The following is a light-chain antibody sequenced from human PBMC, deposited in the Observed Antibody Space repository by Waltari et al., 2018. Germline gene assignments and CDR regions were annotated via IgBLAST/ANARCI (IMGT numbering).Light chain of an antibody. J-gene: IGKJ3*01. V-gene: IGKV4-1*01. CDR3: QQYFSSPLS. Sequence: DIVMTQSPDSLSVSLGARATINCKSSLSILHSSQNKNYLAWYQQKSGQSPKLLIYAASTRESGVPDRFSGSGSGTDFTLTISSLQAEDVAVYYCQQYFSSPLSFGPGTKVDIK. CDR2: AAS. CDR1: LSILHSSQNKNY.